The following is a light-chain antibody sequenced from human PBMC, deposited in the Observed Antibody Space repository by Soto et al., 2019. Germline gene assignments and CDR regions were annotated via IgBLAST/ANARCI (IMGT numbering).Light chain of an antibody. CDR1: QGISSA. Sequence: AIQLTQSPSSLSASVGDRVTITCRASQGISSALAWYQQKPGKAPKLLIYDASSLESGVPSRFSGSGSGTDFTLTISSLQPEDFATYYCQQFNSYPITFGQGSRLEIK. V-gene: IGKV1-13*02. CDR2: DAS. CDR3: QQFNSYPIT. J-gene: IGKJ5*01.